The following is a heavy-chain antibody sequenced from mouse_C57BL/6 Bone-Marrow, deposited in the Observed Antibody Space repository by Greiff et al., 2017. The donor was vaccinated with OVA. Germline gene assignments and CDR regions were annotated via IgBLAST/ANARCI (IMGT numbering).Heavy chain of an antibody. CDR1: GFTFSSYG. D-gene: IGHD1-1*01. V-gene: IGHV5-6*01. Sequence: VKLMESGGDLVKPGGSLKLSCAASGFTFSSYGMSWVRQTPDKRLEWVATISSGGSYTYYPDSVKGRFTISRDNAKNTLYLQMSSLKSEDTAMYYCARQRSSHWYFDVWGTGTTVTVSS. CDR3: ARQRSSHWYFDV. J-gene: IGHJ1*03. CDR2: ISSGGSYT.